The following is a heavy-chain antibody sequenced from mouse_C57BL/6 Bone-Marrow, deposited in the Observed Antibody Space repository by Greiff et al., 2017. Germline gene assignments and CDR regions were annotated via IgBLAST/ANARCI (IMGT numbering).Heavy chain of an antibody. Sequence: EVQLQESGGGLVKPGGSLKLSCAASGFTFSDYGMHWVRQAPEKGLEWVAYISSGSSTIYYADTVKGRFTISRDNAKNTLFLHMTSLRSEDTAMYYCARLGFITPWGRGTSVTVSS. CDR1: GFTFSDYG. CDR3: ARLGFITP. V-gene: IGHV5-17*01. D-gene: IGHD1-1*01. CDR2: ISSGSSTI. J-gene: IGHJ4*01.